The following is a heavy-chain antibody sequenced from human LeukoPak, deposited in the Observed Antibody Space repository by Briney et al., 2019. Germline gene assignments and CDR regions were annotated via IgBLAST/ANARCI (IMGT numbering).Heavy chain of an antibody. D-gene: IGHD6-13*01. CDR1: GFTFSTFA. CDR2: ISSSSSTI. V-gene: IGHV3-48*02. CDR3: ARERDSSSWYAFDI. J-gene: IGHJ3*02. Sequence: GGSLRLSCAASGFTFSTFAMYWVRQAPGKGLEWVSHISSSSSTIYYGDSVKGRFTISRDNAKNSLYLQMNSLRDEDTAVYYCARERDSSSWYAFDIWGQGTMVTVSS.